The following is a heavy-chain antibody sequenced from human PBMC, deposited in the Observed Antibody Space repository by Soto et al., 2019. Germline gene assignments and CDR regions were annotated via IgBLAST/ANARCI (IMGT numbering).Heavy chain of an antibody. CDR3: ARHGNENIFFWFVQLSPSEYYYGMDV. V-gene: IGHV4-30-2*01. CDR1: GGSISSGGYS. J-gene: IGHJ6*02. Sequence: SQTLPLSCAVSGGSISSGGYSGSWLLQPPGKGLELIGYIYHSGSTDYNPSRKSRVTISVDTSTNQFSLTLSSVTAADTAAYYCARHGNENIFFWFVQLSPSEYYYGMDVWFQCTLVT. D-gene: IGHD3-10*01. CDR2: IYHSGST.